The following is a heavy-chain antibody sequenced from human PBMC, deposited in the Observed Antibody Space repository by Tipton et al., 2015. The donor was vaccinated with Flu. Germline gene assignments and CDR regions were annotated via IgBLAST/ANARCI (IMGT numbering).Heavy chain of an antibody. CDR3: ARHTGDSVRGVVDY. CDR2: IYYNGST. Sequence: TLSLTCTVSGDSLRSYYWSWIRQSPGKGLEWIGNIYYNGSTDYNPSLNSRVTISVDMSKNQFSLKLTSVTAADTAVYYCARHTGDSVRGVVDYWGQGTLVTVSS. J-gene: IGHJ4*02. V-gene: IGHV4-59*07. CDR1: GDSLRSYY. D-gene: IGHD3-10*02.